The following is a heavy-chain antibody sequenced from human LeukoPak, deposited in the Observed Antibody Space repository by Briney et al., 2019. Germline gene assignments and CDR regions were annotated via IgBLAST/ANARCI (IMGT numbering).Heavy chain of an antibody. CDR2: INPNSGGT. CDR3: ARDVGYSGSFFDY. V-gene: IGHV1-2*02. J-gene: IGHJ4*02. D-gene: IGHD1-26*01. Sequence: ASVKVSCMASRYTFTGYYLHWVRQAPGQGLEWMGWINPNSGGTNYAQKLQGRVTMTTDTSTSTAYMELRSLRSDDTAVYYCARDVGYSGSFFDYWGQGTLVSVSS. CDR1: RYTFTGYY.